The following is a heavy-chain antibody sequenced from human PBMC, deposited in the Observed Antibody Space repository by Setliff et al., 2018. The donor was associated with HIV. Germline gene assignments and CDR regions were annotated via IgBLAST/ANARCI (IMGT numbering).Heavy chain of an antibody. D-gene: IGHD6-19*01. J-gene: IGHJ4*02. Sequence: SVKVSCKASGGTFRSYGFTWVRQAPGQGLEWMGGIIPLPRTTIYAQKLQGRVTITAVESTSTVYMDLGSLRSEDAAVYYCASPRPYSSGFYDSWGQGTLVTVSS. CDR1: GGTFRSYG. CDR3: ASPRPYSSGFYDS. V-gene: IGHV1-69*13. CDR2: IIPLPRTT.